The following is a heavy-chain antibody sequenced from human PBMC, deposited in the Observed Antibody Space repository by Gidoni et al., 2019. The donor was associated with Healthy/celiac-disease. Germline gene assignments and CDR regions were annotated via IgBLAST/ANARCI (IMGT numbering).Heavy chain of an antibody. CDR1: GFSLSTSGVG. CDR2: IYWDDDK. D-gene: IGHD2-2*01. CDR3: AHIPGGYVPAASLSWFDP. Sequence: QINLQESGPTLVKPTQTLTLTCPFSGFSLSTSGVGVGWIRQPPGKALEWLALIYWDDDKRYSPSLKSRLTITKDTSKNQVVLTMTNMDPVDTATYYCAHIPGGYVPAASLSWFDPWGQGTLVTVSS. J-gene: IGHJ5*02. V-gene: IGHV2-5*02.